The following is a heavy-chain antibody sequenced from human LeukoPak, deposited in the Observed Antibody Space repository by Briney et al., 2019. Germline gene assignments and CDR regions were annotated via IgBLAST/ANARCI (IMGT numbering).Heavy chain of an antibody. V-gene: IGHV3-48*03. CDR2: ISSSGSTI. D-gene: IGHD4-17*01. CDR1: GFTFSSYE. CDR3: TRGDVSVTRHFDY. Sequence: PGGSLRLSCAASGFTFSSYEMNWVRQAPGKGLEWVSYISSSGSTIYYADSVKGRFTISRDNAKNSLYLQMNSLRAEDTAVYYCTRGDVSVTRHFDYWGQGILVTVSS. J-gene: IGHJ4*02.